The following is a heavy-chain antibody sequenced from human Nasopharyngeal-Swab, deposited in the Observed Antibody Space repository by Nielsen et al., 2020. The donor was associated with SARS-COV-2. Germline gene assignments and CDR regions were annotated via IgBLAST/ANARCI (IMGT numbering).Heavy chain of an antibody. CDR3: ARDRDSTCYHGSGTS. V-gene: IGHV3-7*01. CDR2: IRQDGSEK. Sequence: WIRQPPGKGLEWVANIRQDGSEKYYVDSVKGRFTISRDNAKNSLYLQMNSLRAEDTAVYYCARDRDSTCYHGSGTSWGQGTLVTVSS. J-gene: IGHJ5*02. D-gene: IGHD3-10*01.